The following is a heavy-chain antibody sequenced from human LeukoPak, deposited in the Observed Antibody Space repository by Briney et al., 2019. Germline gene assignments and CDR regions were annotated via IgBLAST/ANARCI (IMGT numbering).Heavy chain of an antibody. D-gene: IGHD4-17*01. Sequence: PGGSLRLSCAASGLTFNTYSMNWVHQAPGKGREWISFITSSSSHIYYAHSMNGRFTISRDNAKNSLCLQTNSLRNEGTCIYFCARGSPYGDYAFDIWGQWTMVTVYS. CDR2: ITSSSSHI. V-gene: IGHV3-21*05. CDR1: GLTFNTYS. J-gene: IGHJ3*02. CDR3: ARGSPYGDYAFDI.